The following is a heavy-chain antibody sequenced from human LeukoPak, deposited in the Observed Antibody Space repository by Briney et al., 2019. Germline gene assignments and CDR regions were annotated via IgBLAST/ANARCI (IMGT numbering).Heavy chain of an antibody. V-gene: IGHV1-8*03. Sequence: GASVKVSCKASGYTFTSYDINWVRQATGQGLEWMGWMNPNSGNTGYAQKFQGRVTITRNTSISTAYMELSSLRSEDTAVYYCGRGRYYDFWSGYGSPWGQGTLVTVSS. CDR3: GRGRYYDFWSGYGSP. J-gene: IGHJ5*02. D-gene: IGHD3-3*01. CDR1: GYTFTSYD. CDR2: MNPNSGNT.